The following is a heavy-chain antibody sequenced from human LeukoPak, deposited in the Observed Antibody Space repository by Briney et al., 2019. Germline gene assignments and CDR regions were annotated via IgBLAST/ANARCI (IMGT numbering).Heavy chain of an antibody. V-gene: IGHV5-51*01. Sequence: PGESLKISCKGSGYSFTSYWIGWVRQMPGKGLEWVGIIYPGDSDTRYSPSFQGQVTISADKSISTAYLQWSSLKASDTAMYYCAKGSSGYYGGYYYYYGMDVWGQGTTVTVSS. CDR3: AKGSSGYYGGYYYYYGMDV. J-gene: IGHJ6*02. CDR1: GYSFTSYW. D-gene: IGHD3-22*01. CDR2: IYPGDSDT.